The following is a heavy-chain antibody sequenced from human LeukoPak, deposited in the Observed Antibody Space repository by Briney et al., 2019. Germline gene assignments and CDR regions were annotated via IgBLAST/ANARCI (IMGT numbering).Heavy chain of an antibody. J-gene: IGHJ5*02. Sequence: GASLQISCKGSGYSFTNYWIGWVRQLPGKGLEWMGIIYPGDSETKYSPPFQGQVTISADKSTSTAYLQWSSLKASDTAMYYCARPHPQLDGFDAWGQGTLVTVSS. CDR3: ARPHPQLDGFDA. D-gene: IGHD5-24*01. V-gene: IGHV5-51*01. CDR2: IYPGDSET. CDR1: GYSFTNYW.